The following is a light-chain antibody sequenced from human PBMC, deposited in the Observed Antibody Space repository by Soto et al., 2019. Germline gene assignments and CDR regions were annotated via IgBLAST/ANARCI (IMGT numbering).Light chain of an antibody. J-gene: IGLJ1*01. Sequence: QSALAQPASVSGSPGQSITISRTATSGLVGSFSLVSWYQQHPGNAPTLMISEGHRRPSGVPDRFSGSTSVNSASLTISGLQADDEADYYCCLYIGATTYVFGTGTKVTVL. CDR1: SGLVGSFSL. V-gene: IGLV2-23*01. CDR3: CLYIGATTYV. CDR2: EGH.